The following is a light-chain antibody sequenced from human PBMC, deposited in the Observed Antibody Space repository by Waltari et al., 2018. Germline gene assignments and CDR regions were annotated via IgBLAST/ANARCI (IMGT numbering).Light chain of an antibody. CDR2: VNSYGSH. J-gene: IGLJ3*02. V-gene: IGLV4-69*01. CDR1: SGHSTNA. CDR3: QAWGTGIQGV. Sequence: QLGVTQSPSASASLGASVKLTCILSSGHSTNAVAWHQQQPEKVPRFLMKVNSYGSHSKSDGIPDRFSGSSSGAERYLTIASLQSEDEADDYCQAWGTGIQGVFGGGTKLTVL.